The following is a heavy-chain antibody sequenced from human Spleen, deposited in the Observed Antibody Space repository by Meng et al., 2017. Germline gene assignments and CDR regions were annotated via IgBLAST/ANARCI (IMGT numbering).Heavy chain of an antibody. D-gene: IGHD6-13*01. Sequence: ASVKVSCKASGYTFSSYYMHWVRQAPGQGLEWMGIINPSGGSTSSAPTFQGRVTLTRDTSTSTVYMEVSSLRSDDTAVYFCARASSSSAFDYWGQGTLVT. CDR1: GYTFSSYY. CDR3: ARASSSSAFDY. CDR2: INPSGGST. V-gene: IGHV1-46*01. J-gene: IGHJ4*02.